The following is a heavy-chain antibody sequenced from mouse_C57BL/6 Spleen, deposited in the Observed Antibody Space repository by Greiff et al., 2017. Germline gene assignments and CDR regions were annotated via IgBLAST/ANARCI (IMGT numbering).Heavy chain of an antibody. CDR2: IHPNSGST. CDR1: GYTFTSYW. D-gene: IGHD1-1*01. J-gene: IGHJ2*01. V-gene: IGHV1-64*01. CDR3: ARDYGSSYGYFDY. Sequence: QVQLKQSGAELVKPGASVKLSCKASGYTFTSYWMHWVKQRPGQGLEWIGMIHPNSGSTNYNEKFKSKATLTVDKSSSTAYMQLSSLTSEDSAVYYCARDYGSSYGYFDYWGQGTTLTVSS.